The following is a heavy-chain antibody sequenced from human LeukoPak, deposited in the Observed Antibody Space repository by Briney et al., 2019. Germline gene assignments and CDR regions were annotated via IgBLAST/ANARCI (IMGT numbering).Heavy chain of an antibody. J-gene: IGHJ4*02. D-gene: IGHD2-2*01. CDR1: RFTFGDYA. CDR2: IRSKAYGGTT. Sequence: GGSLRLSCTASRFTFGDYAMSWVRQAPGKGLEWVGFIRSKAYGGTTEYAASVKGRFTISRDDSKSIAYLQMNSLKTDDIGVYYCTREMGICSSTSCYGGLAYWGEGTLVTVSS. CDR3: TREMGICSSTSCYGGLAY. V-gene: IGHV3-49*04.